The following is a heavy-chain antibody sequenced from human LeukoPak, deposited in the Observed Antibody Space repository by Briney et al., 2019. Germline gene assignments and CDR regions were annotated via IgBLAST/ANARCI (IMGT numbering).Heavy chain of an antibody. V-gene: IGHV3-30*18. CDR1: GFTFSGYG. CDR2: ISYDGSNK. CDR3: AKDRRNYCGGDCSIPTGNDY. D-gene: IGHD2-21*02. J-gene: IGHJ4*02. Sequence: GGSLRLSCAASGFTFSGYGMHWVRQAPGKGLEWVAVISYDGSNKYYADSVKGRFTISRDNSKNTLYLQMNSLRAEDTAVYYCAKDRRNYCGGDCSIPTGNDYWGQGTLVTVSS.